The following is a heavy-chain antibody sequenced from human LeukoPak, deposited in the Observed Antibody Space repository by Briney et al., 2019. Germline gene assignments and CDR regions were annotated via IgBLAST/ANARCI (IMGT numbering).Heavy chain of an antibody. CDR1: GFTFSSYS. D-gene: IGHD3-16*01. J-gene: IGHJ3*02. CDR2: ISSSSTI. V-gene: IGHV3-48*01. Sequence: GGSLRLSCAASGFTFSSYSMNWVRQAPGKGLEWVSYISSSSTIYYADSVKGRFTISRDNAKNSLYLQMNSLRAEDTAVYYCARALYPASNDAFDIRGQGTMVTVSS. CDR3: ARALYPASNDAFDI.